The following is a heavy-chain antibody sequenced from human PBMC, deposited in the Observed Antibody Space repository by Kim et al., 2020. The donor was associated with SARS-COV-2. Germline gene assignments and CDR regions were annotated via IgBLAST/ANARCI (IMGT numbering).Heavy chain of an antibody. Sequence: SETLSLTCTVSGGSISGDHWNWIRQPPGKGLEWIGYMSYSGSTNYSPSLKSRVTISVDTSKNQFSLRLTSVTAADTAVYYCARGPDFYGSGTHMDVWGRGTTVTVSS. CDR2: MSYSGST. CDR1: GGSISGDH. J-gene: IGHJ6*02. CDR3: ARGPDFYGSGTHMDV. D-gene: IGHD3-10*01. V-gene: IGHV4-59*01.